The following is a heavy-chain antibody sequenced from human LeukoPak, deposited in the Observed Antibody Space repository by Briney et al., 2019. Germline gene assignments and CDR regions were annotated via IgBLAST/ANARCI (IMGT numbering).Heavy chain of an antibody. V-gene: IGHV3-7*01. CDR3: ATYINWVAGDV. CDR1: GFTFSESW. D-gene: IGHD1-1*01. CDR2: INHEGGAI. Sequence: GGSLRLSCAASGFTFSESWMTWVRQVPGQGLEWVAHINHEGGAIQYVDSVKGRFTISRDNTKGSVFLQMNSLRAEDTAIYHCATYINWVAGDVWGQGTTVIVSS. J-gene: IGHJ6*02.